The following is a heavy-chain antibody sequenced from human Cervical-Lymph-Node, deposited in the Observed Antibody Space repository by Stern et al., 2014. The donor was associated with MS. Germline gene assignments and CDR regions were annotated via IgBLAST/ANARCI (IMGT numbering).Heavy chain of an antibody. J-gene: IGHJ4*02. V-gene: IGHV2-26*01. Sequence: QVTLKESGPVLVKPTETLTLTCTVSGFSVSIARLGVSWIRQPPGKALEWLANIFSNDDKSYSTSLRSRLTISKDTSTSQVVLTLTNVDPVDTGTYYCARIRTSSSWHRYLDYWGQGTLVTVSS. CDR1: GFSVSIARLG. CDR2: IFSNDDK. CDR3: ARIRTSSSWHRYLDY. D-gene: IGHD6-13*01.